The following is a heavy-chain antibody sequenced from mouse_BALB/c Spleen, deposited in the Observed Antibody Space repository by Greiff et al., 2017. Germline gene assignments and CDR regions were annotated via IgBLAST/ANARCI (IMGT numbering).Heavy chain of an antibody. CDR1: GFTFSSYA. Sequence: EVQLVESGGGLVKPGGSLKLSCAASGFTFSSYAMSWVRQSPEKRLEWVAEISSGGSYTYYPDTVTGRFTISRDNAKNTLYLEMSSLRSEDTAMYYCARGRYGNSFAYWGQGTLVTVSA. CDR3: ARGRYGNSFAY. CDR2: ISSGGSYT. V-gene: IGHV5-9-4*01. D-gene: IGHD2-10*02. J-gene: IGHJ3*01.